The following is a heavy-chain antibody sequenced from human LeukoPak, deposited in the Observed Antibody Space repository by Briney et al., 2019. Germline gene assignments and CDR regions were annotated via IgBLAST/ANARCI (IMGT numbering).Heavy chain of an antibody. CDR2: VSGSGDTT. J-gene: IGHJ5*02. CDR3: AKLAVYDILTGYYKNWLDP. D-gene: IGHD3-9*01. V-gene: IGHV3-23*01. Sequence: GGSLRLSCAASGFTFSNFAMTWVRQAPGKGLEWVSGVSGSGDTTYYADSVRGRFTISRENSKNILYLQMNSLRAEDTALYFCAKLAVYDILTGYYKNWLDPWGQGTLVSVSS. CDR1: GFTFSNFA.